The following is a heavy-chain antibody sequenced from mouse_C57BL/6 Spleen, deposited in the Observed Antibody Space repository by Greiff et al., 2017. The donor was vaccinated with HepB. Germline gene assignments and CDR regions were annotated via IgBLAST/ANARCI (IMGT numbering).Heavy chain of an antibody. J-gene: IGHJ1*03. Sequence: QVQLQQPGAELVMPGASVKLSCKASGYTFTSYWMHWVKQRPGQGLEWIGEIDPSDSYTNYNQKFKGKSTLTVDKSSSTAYMQLSSLTSEDSAVYYWACYGSSYWYFDVWGTGTTVTVSS. CDR3: ACYGSSYWYFDV. CDR2: IDPSDSYT. D-gene: IGHD1-1*01. V-gene: IGHV1-69*01. CDR1: GYTFTSYW.